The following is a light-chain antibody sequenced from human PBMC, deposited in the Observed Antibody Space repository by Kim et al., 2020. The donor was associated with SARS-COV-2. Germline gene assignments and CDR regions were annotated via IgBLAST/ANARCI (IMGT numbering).Light chain of an antibody. V-gene: IGLV3-1*01. J-gene: IGLJ1*01. CDR3: QTWDRSTYV. CDR1: KLGDRY. CDR2: QDD. Sequence: SYELTQPPSVSVSPGQTASITCSGHKLGDRYVCWYQQKPGQSPVLVIHQDDKRPSDIPERFSGSNSGDTATLTISGTQPMDEADYYCQTWDRSTYVFGTGTKVTVL.